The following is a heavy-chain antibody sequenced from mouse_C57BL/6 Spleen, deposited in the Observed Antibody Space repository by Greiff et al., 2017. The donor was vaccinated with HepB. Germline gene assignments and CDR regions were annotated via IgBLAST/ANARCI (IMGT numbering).Heavy chain of an antibody. J-gene: IGHJ3*01. D-gene: IGHD2-1*01. CDR2: IDPENGDT. V-gene: IGHV14-4*01. CDR3: TTRNSWFAD. Sequence: VQLQQSGAELVRPGASVKLSCTASGFNIKDDYMHWVKQRPEQGLEWIGWIDPENGDTEYASKFQGKATITADTSSNTAYLQLSSLTSEDTAVYYCTTRNSWFADWGQGTLVTVSA. CDR1: GFNIKDDY.